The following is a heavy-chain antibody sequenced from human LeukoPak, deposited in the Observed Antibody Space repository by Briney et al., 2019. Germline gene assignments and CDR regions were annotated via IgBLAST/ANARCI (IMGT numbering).Heavy chain of an antibody. J-gene: IGHJ3*02. CDR2: ISSSSSTI. D-gene: IGHD3-9*01. V-gene: IGHV3-48*01. CDR3: ARGRYFDWLLPSDAFDI. Sequence: PGGSLRLSCAASGFTFSSYSMNWVRQAPGKGLEWVSYISSSSSTIYYADSVKGRFTISRDNAKNSLYLQMNSLRAEDTAVYYCARGRYFDWLLPSDAFDIWGQGTMVTVSS. CDR1: GFTFSSYS.